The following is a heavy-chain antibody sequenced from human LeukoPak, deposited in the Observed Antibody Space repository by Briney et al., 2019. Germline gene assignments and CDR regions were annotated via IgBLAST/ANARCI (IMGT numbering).Heavy chain of an antibody. D-gene: IGHD3-3*01. Sequence: GGSLRLSCAASGFTFSSYSMNWVRQAPGKGLEWVSYISSSSSTIYYADSVKGRFTISRDSAKNSLYLQMNSLRDGDTAVYYCARVGVLRFLERPYGMDVWGQGTTVTVSS. J-gene: IGHJ6*02. CDR1: GFTFSSYS. V-gene: IGHV3-48*02. CDR3: ARVGVLRFLERPYGMDV. CDR2: ISSSSSTI.